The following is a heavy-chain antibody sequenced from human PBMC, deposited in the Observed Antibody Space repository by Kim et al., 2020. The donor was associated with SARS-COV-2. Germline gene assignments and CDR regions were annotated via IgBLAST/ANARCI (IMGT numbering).Heavy chain of an antibody. V-gene: IGHV4-34*01. J-gene: IGHJ3*02. CDR1: GGSFSGYY. CDR2: INDSGST. Sequence: SETLSLTCAVYGGSFSGYYWSWIRQPPGKGLEWIGEINDSGSTNYNPSLKSRVTISVDTSKNQFSLKLSSVTAADTAVYYRARGQDIVVVVAAPKAFDI. D-gene: IGHD2-15*01. CDR3: ARGQDIVVVVAAPKAFDI.